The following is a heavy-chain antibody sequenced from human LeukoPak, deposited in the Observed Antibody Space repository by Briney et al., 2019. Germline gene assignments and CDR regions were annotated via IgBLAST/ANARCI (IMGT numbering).Heavy chain of an antibody. CDR2: ISGSGGST. D-gene: IGHD3-22*01. Sequence: PGGSLRLSCAASGFTFSTYSMNWVRQAPGKGLEWVSAISGSGGSTYYADSVKGRFTISRDNSKNTLYLQMNSLRAEDTAVYYCAKGGEDDSSGYESWGQGTLVTVSS. V-gene: IGHV3-23*01. CDR3: AKGGEDDSSGYES. J-gene: IGHJ5*02. CDR1: GFTFSTYS.